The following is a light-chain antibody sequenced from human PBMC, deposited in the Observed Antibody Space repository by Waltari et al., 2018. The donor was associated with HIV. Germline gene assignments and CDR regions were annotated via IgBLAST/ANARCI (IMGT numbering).Light chain of an antibody. CDR2: GAL. CDR1: QNISSD. Sequence: IMTQSPATLSVSPGDIATLSCRASQNISSDLAWLQQKPAQPPRLVVYGALSKGAGVPNRISGSGSGTEFVLTISRLQAEDIGVYYCQQYNNWPPWTFGQGTKVEMK. V-gene: IGKV3-15*01. J-gene: IGKJ1*01. CDR3: QQYNNWPPWT.